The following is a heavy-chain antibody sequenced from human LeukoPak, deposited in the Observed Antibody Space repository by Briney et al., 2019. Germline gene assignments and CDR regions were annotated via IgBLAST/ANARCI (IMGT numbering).Heavy chain of an antibody. V-gene: IGHV1-18*01. CDR2: ISAYNGNT. CDR3: ARAGPGGAAAGFNWFDP. D-gene: IGHD6-13*01. Sequence: GASVKVSCKASGYSFTNYDINWVRQAAGQGLEWMGWISAYNGNTNYAQKLQGRVTMTTDTSTSTAYMELRSLRSDDTAVYYCARAGPGGAAAGFNWFDPWGQGTLVTVSS. CDR1: GYSFTNYD. J-gene: IGHJ5*02.